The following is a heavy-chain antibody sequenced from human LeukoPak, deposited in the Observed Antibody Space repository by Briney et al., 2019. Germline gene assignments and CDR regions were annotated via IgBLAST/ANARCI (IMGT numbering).Heavy chain of an antibody. V-gene: IGHV3-7*01. CDR1: GFTFSSYW. Sequence: GGSLRLSCAAPGFTFSSYWMSWVRQAPGRGLEWVANIKQDGSEKYYVDSVKGRFTISRDNSKNTLYLQMDSLSAEDTAVYYCARHKRSAAGLYYYYMDVWGKGTTVTISS. D-gene: IGHD6-13*01. CDR3: ARHKRSAAGLYYYYMDV. CDR2: IKQDGSEK. J-gene: IGHJ6*03.